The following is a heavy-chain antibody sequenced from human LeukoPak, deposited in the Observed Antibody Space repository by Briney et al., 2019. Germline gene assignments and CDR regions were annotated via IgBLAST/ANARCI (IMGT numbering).Heavy chain of an antibody. CDR3: ARDGDYYDSSGYYYGFDPY. CDR1: GGSISSYY. CDR2: IYTSGST. Sequence: PSQTLSLTCTVSGGSISSYYWSWIRQPAGKGLEWIGRIYTSGSTNYNPSLKSRVTMSVDTSKNQFSLKLSSVTAADTAVYYCARDGDYYDSSGYYYGFDPYWGQGTLVTVSS. V-gene: IGHV4-4*07. D-gene: IGHD3-22*01. J-gene: IGHJ4*02.